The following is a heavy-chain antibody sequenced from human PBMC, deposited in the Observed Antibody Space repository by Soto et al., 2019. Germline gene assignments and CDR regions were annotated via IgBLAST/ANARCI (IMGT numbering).Heavy chain of an antibody. D-gene: IGHD3-10*01. Sequence: QVQLVESGGVVVQPGRSLRLSCAASGFTFSSYGMHWVRQAPGKGLEWVALISSDGSNKDYADSVKGRVTISRDNSKNTLSLKMNTLRAEDTAVYYCAKVRADYYYCSGPFDYWGQGTLVTVSS. J-gene: IGHJ4*02. CDR3: AKVRADYYYCSGPFDY. CDR2: ISSDGSNK. V-gene: IGHV3-30*18. CDR1: GFTFSSYG.